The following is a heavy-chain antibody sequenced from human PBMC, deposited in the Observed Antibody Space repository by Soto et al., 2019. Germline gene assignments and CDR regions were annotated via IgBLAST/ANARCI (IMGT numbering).Heavy chain of an antibody. V-gene: IGHV4-39*01. CDR1: GGSISSSSYY. J-gene: IGHJ4*02. CDR3: AHRITGTTPYFDY. CDR2: IYYSGST. D-gene: IGHD1-20*01. Sequence: SETLSLTCTVSGGSISSSSYYWGWIRQPPGKGLEWIGSIYYSGSTYYNPSLKSRVTISVDTSKNQFSLKLSSVTAADTAVYYCAHRITGTTPYFDYWGQGTLVTVSS.